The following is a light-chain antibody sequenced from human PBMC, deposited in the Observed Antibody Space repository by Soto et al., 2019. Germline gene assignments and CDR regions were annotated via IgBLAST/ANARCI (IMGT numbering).Light chain of an antibody. CDR2: ATS. CDR3: LLTYPGVRV. Sequence: QAVVTQEPSLTVSTGDTVTLTCGSRTGAVTSGHLPSWFQQKPGQAPMTLIYATSNTHSWTPARFSGSLLGGKAALTLSGAQPEDQAEYYCLLTYPGVRVFGTGTKLTVL. V-gene: IGLV7-46*01. CDR1: TGAVTSGHL. J-gene: IGLJ1*01.